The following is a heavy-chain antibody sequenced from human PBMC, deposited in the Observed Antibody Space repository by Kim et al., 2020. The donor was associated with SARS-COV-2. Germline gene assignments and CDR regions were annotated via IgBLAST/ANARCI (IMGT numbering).Heavy chain of an antibody. J-gene: IGHJ4*02. D-gene: IGHD3-10*01. Sequence: SYNPSLKSRVTISVDTSKNQFSLNLISVPAADTAVYYCARGLGSGSYYGFWGQGTMVTVSS. V-gene: IGHV4-34*01. CDR3: ARGLGSGSYYGF.